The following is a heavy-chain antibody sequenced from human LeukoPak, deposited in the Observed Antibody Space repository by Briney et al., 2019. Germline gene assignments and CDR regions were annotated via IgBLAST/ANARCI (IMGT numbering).Heavy chain of an antibody. CDR1: GGTFSSYA. D-gene: IGHD6-13*01. CDR3: ARWETRSWYGKRGFDY. V-gene: IGHV1-69*06. J-gene: IGHJ4*02. CDR2: IIPIFGTA. Sequence: SVKVSCKASGGTFSSYAISWVRQAPGQGLEWMGGIIPIFGTANYAQKFQGRVTITADKSTSTAYMELSSLRSEDTAVYYCARWETRSWYGKRGFDYWGQGTLVTVSS.